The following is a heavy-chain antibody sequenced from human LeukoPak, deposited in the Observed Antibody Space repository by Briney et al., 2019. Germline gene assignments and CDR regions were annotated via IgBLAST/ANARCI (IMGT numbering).Heavy chain of an antibody. V-gene: IGHV3-53*04. CDR2: IYSGGTT. J-gene: IGHJ4*02. CDR3: ARVDTVMAYYFDL. D-gene: IGHD5-18*01. CDR1: GFTVSTNC. Sequence: GGSLRLSCAASGFTVSTNCMTWVHQAPGKGLEWVSTIYSGGTTYYADSVMGRFTISRHNSRNTLYLQMNSLRAEDTAVYYCARVDTVMAYYFDLWGQGTLVTVSS.